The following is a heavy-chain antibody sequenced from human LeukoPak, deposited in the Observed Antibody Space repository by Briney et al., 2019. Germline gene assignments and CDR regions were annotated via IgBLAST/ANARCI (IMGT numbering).Heavy chain of an antibody. Sequence: GGSLRLSCAASGFTFSSYWMSWVRQAPGKGLEWVANIKQDGSEKYYVDSAKGRFTISRDNAKNSLYLQMNSLRAEDTAVYYCARDPTLPTDDGGSYGFVDYWGQGTLVTVSS. J-gene: IGHJ4*02. CDR3: ARDPTLPTDDGGSYGFVDY. D-gene: IGHD1-26*01. CDR2: IKQDGSEK. V-gene: IGHV3-7*01. CDR1: GFTFSSYW.